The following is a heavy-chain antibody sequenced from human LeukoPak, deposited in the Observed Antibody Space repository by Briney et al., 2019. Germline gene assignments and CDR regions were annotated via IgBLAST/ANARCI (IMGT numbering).Heavy chain of an antibody. CDR3: TLNIAAADY. J-gene: IGHJ4*02. Sequence: GSLRLSCAASGFTFSSHGIHWVRQAPGKGLEWVAVISYAGSDKYYADSVKGRFTISRDNSKNTLYLQMNSLRAEDTAVYYCTLNIAAADYWGQGTLVTVSS. V-gene: IGHV3-30*03. CDR1: GFTFSSHG. CDR2: ISYAGSDK. D-gene: IGHD6-13*01.